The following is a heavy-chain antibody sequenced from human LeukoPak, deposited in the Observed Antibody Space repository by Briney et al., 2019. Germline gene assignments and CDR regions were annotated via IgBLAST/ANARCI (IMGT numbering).Heavy chain of an antibody. CDR1: GFTFSDHY. V-gene: IGHV3-72*01. J-gene: IGHJ4*02. CDR2: TRNKASSYTT. D-gene: IGHD6-6*01. CDR3: ASSGSSIAARVFDY. Sequence: GGSLRLSCAASGFTFSDHYMDWVRQAPGKWLEWVGRTRNKASSYTTEYAASVKGRFTISRDDSKNSLYLQMNSLKTEDTAVYYCASSGSSIAARVFDYWGQGTLVTVSS.